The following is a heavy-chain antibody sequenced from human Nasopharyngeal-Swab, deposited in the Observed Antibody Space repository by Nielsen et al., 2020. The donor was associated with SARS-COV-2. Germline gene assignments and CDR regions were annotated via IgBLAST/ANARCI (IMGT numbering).Heavy chain of an antibody. CDR2: IFYSGST. Sequence: SETLSLTCTVSGGSISGYYWSWIRQPPGKGLEWIGHIFYSGSTTYNPSLRSRVTISVDTSKNQFSLRLSSVTAADTAVYFCARMGNSYGGNWFDSWGLGSLVVVSS. CDR3: ARMGNSYGGNWFDS. D-gene: IGHD2/OR15-2a*01. V-gene: IGHV4-59*01. CDR1: GGSISGYY. J-gene: IGHJ5*01.